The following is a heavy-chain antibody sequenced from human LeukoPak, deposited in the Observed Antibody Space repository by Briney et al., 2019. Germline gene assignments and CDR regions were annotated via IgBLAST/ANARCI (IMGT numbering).Heavy chain of an antibody. D-gene: IGHD3-10*01. Sequence: QTGGSLRLSCAASGFTFSSYVMSWVRQAPGKGLEWVSHINHNGKTIYYADSVKGRFTISRDNAKNSLYLQMNSLRDEDTAVYYCAKDPSMVRGDAFDIWGQGTMVTVSS. CDR3: AKDPSMVRGDAFDI. CDR2: INHNGKTI. V-gene: IGHV3-48*02. CDR1: GFTFSSYV. J-gene: IGHJ3*02.